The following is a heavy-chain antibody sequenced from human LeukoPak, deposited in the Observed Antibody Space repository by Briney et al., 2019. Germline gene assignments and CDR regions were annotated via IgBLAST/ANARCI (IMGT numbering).Heavy chain of an antibody. CDR1: GYTFTSYY. CDR2: INPSGGST. Sequence: ASVKVSCKASGYTFTSYYMHWVRQTPGQGLEWMGIINPSGGSTSYAQKFQGRVTMTRDMSTSTVYMELSSLRSEDTAVYYCARDPGSTSPYYYMDVWGKGTTVTVSS. V-gene: IGHV1-46*01. J-gene: IGHJ6*03. D-gene: IGHD2-2*01. CDR3: ARDPGSTSPYYYMDV.